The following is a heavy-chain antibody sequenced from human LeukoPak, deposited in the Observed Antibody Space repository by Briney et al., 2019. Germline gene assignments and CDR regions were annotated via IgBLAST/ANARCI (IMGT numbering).Heavy chain of an antibody. V-gene: IGHV1-8*01. D-gene: IGHD1-26*01. Sequence: AAVKVSCKSSGYTFTSYDINWVRQTAGQGVGWVGCMNTKSGNTVYTQKFQGRVTMTKNTSTNTAYMELSSLRSEDTAVYYCARALSWATESYYYMDVWGKGTTVTVSS. CDR2: MNTKSGNT. CDR1: GYTFTSYD. CDR3: ARALSWATESYYYMDV. J-gene: IGHJ6*03.